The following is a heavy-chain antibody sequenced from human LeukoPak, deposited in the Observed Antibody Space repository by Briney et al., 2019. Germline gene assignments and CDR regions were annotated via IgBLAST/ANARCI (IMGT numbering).Heavy chain of an antibody. CDR1: GFTFSSYW. D-gene: IGHD6-19*01. CDR3: AKHSSGWYEYYFDY. CDR2: ISGSGGST. Sequence: GGSLRLSCAASGFTFSSYWMNWARQAPGKGLEWVSAISGSGGSTYYADSVKGRFTISRHNSKNTLYLQMNSLRAEDTAVYYCAKHSSGWYEYYFDYWGQGTLVTVSS. J-gene: IGHJ4*02. V-gene: IGHV3-23*01.